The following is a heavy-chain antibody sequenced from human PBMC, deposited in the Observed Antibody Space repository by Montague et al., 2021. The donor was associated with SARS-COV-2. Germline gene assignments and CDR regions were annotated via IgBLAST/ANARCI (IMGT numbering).Heavy chain of an antibody. J-gene: IGHJ5*02. CDR2: IFYSGNT. CDR3: ARHPSYSSGWYDWFDP. CDR1: GGSISSYY. V-gene: IGHV4-59*08. Sequence: SETLSLTCTVSGGSISSYYWSWIRQPPGKGPEWIGYIFYSGNTNHNPSLKSRVTISIDTSKNQFSLKLRSVTAADTAVYYCARHPSYSSGWYDWFDPWGQGTLVTVSS. D-gene: IGHD6-19*01.